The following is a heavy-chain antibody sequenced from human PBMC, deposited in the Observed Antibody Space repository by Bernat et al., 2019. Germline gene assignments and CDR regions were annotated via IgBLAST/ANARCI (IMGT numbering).Heavy chain of an antibody. J-gene: IGHJ4*02. CDR3: ALNAGEVVVPAAMSPFDY. Sequence: QVQLVQSGAEVKKPGSSVKVSCKASGCTFSSDAISWVRQAPGQGLEWMGGIIPIFGIANYAQKFKGRVTITEAKSTSTANMALSSLRSEDTAVYYCALNAGEVVVPAAMSPFDYWGQGTLVTVSS. V-gene: IGHV1-69*17. D-gene: IGHD2-2*01. CDR1: GCTFSSDA. CDR2: IIPIFGIA.